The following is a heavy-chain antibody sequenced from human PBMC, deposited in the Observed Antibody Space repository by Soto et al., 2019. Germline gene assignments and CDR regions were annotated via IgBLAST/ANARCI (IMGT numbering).Heavy chain of an antibody. CDR3: ATSLVTSRTRVDY. D-gene: IGHD1-26*01. CDR2: IYYTGST. Sequence: SETLSLTCTVSGVSIYTGGFYWSWIRQLPGKGLEWLGYIYYTGSTQYTPSLKSRLTISTDTSDNQFSLRLTSVTAADTAVYYCATSLVTSRTRVDYWGQGTLVTVSS. J-gene: IGHJ4*02. V-gene: IGHV4-31*03. CDR1: GVSIYTGGFY.